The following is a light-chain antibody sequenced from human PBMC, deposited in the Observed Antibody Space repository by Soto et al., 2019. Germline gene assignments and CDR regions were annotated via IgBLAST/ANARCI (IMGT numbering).Light chain of an antibody. CDR3: QQSVSAVT. CDR2: GAS. CDR1: QSVYNNY. J-gene: IGKJ4*01. Sequence: EIVLTQYAGSLSWSPGELATLSCRASQSVYNNYIAWYQHSPGQAPRVLIYGASTRATGTPDRFSGSGSGTDFTLTITILEAQDAVLYYCQQSVSAVTFGGGTKV. V-gene: IGKV3-20*01.